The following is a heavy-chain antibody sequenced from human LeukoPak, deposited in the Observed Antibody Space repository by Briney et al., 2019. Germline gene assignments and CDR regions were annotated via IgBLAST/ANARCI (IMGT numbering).Heavy chain of an antibody. CDR3: ARDPVDGFAFFDY. CDR2: VQASGSI. CDR1: DGSISSGSHH. Sequence: SQTLSLTRTVSDGSISSGSHHWSWIRRPAGKGLEWIGGVQASGSINYDPSLKSRVTISVDSSRKQISLNLNSVTATDTAVYYCARDPVDGFAFFDYWGQGALVPVPS. V-gene: IGHV4-61*02. D-gene: IGHD6-19*01. J-gene: IGHJ4*02.